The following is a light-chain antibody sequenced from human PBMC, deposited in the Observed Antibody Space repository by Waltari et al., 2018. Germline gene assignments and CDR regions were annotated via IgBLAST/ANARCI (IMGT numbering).Light chain of an antibody. V-gene: IGKV1-33*01. CDR2: DAS. J-gene: IGKJ2*01. Sequence: DIQMTQSPSSLSASVGDRVTITCQASQDISNYLNWYQQKPGKAPKLLIYDASNLETGVPSRFSGSGSGTDFTFMISRLEPEDFAVYHCQQYDSSPPRYTFGQGTMLEI. CDR3: QQYDSSPPRYT. CDR1: QDISNY.